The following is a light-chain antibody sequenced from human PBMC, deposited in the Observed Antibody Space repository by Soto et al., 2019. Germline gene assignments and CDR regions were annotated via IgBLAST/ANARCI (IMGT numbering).Light chain of an antibody. CDR3: TSYTSSNSLV. CDR2: DVD. V-gene: IGLV2-14*01. CDR1: NSDVGGYNY. Sequence: QPVLTQPASVSGSPGQSITISCTGTNSDVGGYNYVSWYQHHPGKAPKLLIFDVDNRPSGVSNRFSGSQSGYTASLTISGLQADDEAEYYCTSYTSSNSLVFGGGTKVTVL. J-gene: IGLJ2*01.